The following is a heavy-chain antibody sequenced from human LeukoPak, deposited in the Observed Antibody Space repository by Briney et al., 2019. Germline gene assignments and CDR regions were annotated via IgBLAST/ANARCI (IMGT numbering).Heavy chain of an antibody. D-gene: IGHD6-13*01. Sequence: GESLKISCKGSGYIFTNYWIGWVRQMPGKGLEWMGIIYLGDSDTRYSPSFQGQVTISADKSISTAYLQWSSLKASDTAMYYCARAVRYSSIYFDYWGQGTLVTVSS. J-gene: IGHJ4*02. CDR3: ARAVRYSSIYFDY. CDR1: GYIFTNYW. CDR2: IYLGDSDT. V-gene: IGHV5-51*01.